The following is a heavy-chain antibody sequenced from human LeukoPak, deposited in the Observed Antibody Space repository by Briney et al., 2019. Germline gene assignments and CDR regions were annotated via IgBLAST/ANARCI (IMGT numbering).Heavy chain of an antibody. Sequence: ASVKVSCKASGYTFTSYGISWVRQAPGQGLEWMGWINPNSGGTNYAQKFQGRVTMTRDTSISTAYMELSRLRSDDTAVYYCASLAGSYYYGSGSRWYDAFDIWGQGTMVTVSS. CDR1: GYTFTSYG. CDR2: INPNSGGT. V-gene: IGHV1-2*02. CDR3: ASLAGSYYYGSGSRWYDAFDI. D-gene: IGHD3-10*01. J-gene: IGHJ3*02.